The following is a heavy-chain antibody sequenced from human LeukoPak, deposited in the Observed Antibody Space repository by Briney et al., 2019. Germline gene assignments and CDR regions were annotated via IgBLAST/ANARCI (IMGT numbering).Heavy chain of an antibody. CDR1: GDSISYFY. J-gene: IGHJ5*02. D-gene: IGHD3-10*01. CDR3: ARDSGTTGEVKFDP. Sequence: SETLSLTCSVSGDSISYFYLSWIRQSAGMGLEWIGRISGSGVITYNPSLKSRVILSLDTSNNHFSLKLISVTAADTAVYYCARDSGTTGEVKFDPWGQGMLVTVSS. CDR2: ISGSGVI. V-gene: IGHV4-4*07.